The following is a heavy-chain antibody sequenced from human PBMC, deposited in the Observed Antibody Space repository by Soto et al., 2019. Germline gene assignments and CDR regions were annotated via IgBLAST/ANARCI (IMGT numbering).Heavy chain of an antibody. CDR3: ARRMQMATIDFDY. Sequence: GESLKISCKGSGYSFSNYWIGWVRQMPGKGLEWMGVIYPGDSDTTYSPSFQGQVTISADKSINTAYLQWSSLKASDTAMYYCARRMQMATIDFDYWGQGTLVTSPQ. CDR1: GYSFSNYW. CDR2: IYPGDSDT. V-gene: IGHV5-51*01. J-gene: IGHJ4*01. D-gene: IGHD5-12*01.